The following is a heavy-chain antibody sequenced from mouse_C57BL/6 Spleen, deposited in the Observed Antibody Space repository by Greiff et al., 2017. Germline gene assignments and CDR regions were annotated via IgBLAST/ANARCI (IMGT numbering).Heavy chain of an antibody. CDR2: ISYSGST. J-gene: IGHJ1*03. Sequence: EVQLVESGPGMVKPSQSLSLTCTVTGYSITSGYDWHWIRHFPGNKLEWMGYISYSGSTNYNPSLKNRISITHDTSKNHFFLKLNSVTTEDTATYYCARGPITTGARWYFDVWGTGTPVTVSS. V-gene: IGHV3-1*01. CDR3: ARGPITTGARWYFDV. CDR1: GYSITSGYD. D-gene: IGHD1-1*01.